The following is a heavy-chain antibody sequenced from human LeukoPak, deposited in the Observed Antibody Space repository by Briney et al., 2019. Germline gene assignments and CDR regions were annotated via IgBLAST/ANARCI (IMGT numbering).Heavy chain of an antibody. V-gene: IGHV4-4*02. CDR2: IYHIGST. D-gene: IGHD3-10*01. Sequence: PSGTLSLTCAVSGGSISSSNWWSWVRQPPGQGLEWIGVIYHIGSTNYNPSLKSRVTISVDQSKNQFSLKLTSVTAADTAVYYCLGSGNSYFDYWGQPPLVTVSS. CDR3: LGSGNSYFDY. J-gene: IGHJ4*02. CDR1: GGSISSSNW.